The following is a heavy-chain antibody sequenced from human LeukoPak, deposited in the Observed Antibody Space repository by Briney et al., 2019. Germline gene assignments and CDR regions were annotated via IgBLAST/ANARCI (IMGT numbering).Heavy chain of an antibody. CDR3: ARWGGWHEDWFDP. CDR2: IYYSGST. D-gene: IGHD6-19*01. J-gene: IGHJ5*02. V-gene: IGHV4-61*05. CDR1: GGSISSSSYY. Sequence: SETLSLTCTVSGGSISSSSYYWGWIRQPPGKGLEWIGYIYYSGSTNYNPSLKSRVTISVDTSKNQFSLKLSSVTAADTAVYYCARWGGWHEDWFDPWGQGTLVTVSS.